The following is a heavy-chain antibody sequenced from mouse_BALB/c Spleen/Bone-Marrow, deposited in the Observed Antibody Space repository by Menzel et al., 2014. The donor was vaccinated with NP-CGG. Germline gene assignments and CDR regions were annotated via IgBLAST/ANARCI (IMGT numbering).Heavy chain of an antibody. CDR1: GYAFTSYN. V-gene: IGHV1S135*01. J-gene: IGHJ3*01. Sequence: EVQVVESGPELVKPGASVKVSCKASGYAFTSYNMYWVKQRHGKSLEWIGYIDPYNGGTSYNQKFKGKATLTVDKSSSTAYMHLNSLTSEDSAVYYCAREGYFAWFAYWGQGTLVTVSA. CDR2: IDPYNGGT. CDR3: AREGYFAWFAY.